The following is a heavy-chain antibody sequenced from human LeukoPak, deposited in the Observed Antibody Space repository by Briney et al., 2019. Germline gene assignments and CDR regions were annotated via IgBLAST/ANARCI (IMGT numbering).Heavy chain of an antibody. CDR2: FDPEDGET. V-gene: IGHV1-24*01. CDR3: ATDTYYYDSSGYYQTYYFDY. CDR1: GYTLTELS. D-gene: IGHD3-22*01. J-gene: IGHJ4*02. Sequence: ASVKVSCKVSGYTLTELSMHWVRQAPGKGLEWMGGFDPEDGETIYAQKFQGRVTMTEDTSTDTAYMELSSLRSEDTAVYYCATDTYYYDSSGYYQTYYFDYWGQGTLVTVSS.